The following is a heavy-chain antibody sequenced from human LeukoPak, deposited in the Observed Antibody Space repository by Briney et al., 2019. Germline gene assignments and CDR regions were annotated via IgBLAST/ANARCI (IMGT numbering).Heavy chain of an antibody. CDR2: INPNSGGT. V-gene: IGHV1-2*02. D-gene: IGHD1-26*01. CDR1: GYTFTGYY. CDR3: ARDGSYYNWFDP. Sequence: ASVKVSCKASGYTFTGYYMHWVRQAPGQGLEWMGWINPNSGGTNYAQKFQGRVTMTTDTSTSTAYMELRSLRSDDTAVYYCARDGSYYNWFDPWGQGTLVTVSS. J-gene: IGHJ5*02.